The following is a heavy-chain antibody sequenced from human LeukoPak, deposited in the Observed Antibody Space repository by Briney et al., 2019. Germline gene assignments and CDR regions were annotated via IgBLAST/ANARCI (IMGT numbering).Heavy chain of an antibody. D-gene: IGHD1-20*01. V-gene: IGHV4-39*07. Sequence: SETLSLTCTVSAGSISSRNHYWGWIRQPPGKGLEWIGEINHSGSTNYNPSLKSRVTISVDTSKNQFSLKLSSVTAADTAVYYCARGISKITWNWFDPWGQGTLVTVSS. CDR3: ARGISKITWNWFDP. CDR1: AGSISSRNHY. CDR2: INHSGST. J-gene: IGHJ5*02.